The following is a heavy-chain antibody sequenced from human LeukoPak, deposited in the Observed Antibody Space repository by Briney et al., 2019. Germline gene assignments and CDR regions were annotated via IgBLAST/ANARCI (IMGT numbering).Heavy chain of an antibody. V-gene: IGHV4-31*03. Sequence: PSETLSLTCTVSGGSISSGGYYWSWIRQHPGKGLEWIGYIYYSGSAYYNPSLKSRVTISVDTSKNQFSLKLSSVTAADTAVYYCASSWTTGTDYWGQGTLVTVSS. CDR3: ASSWTTGTDY. J-gene: IGHJ4*02. CDR2: IYYSGSA. D-gene: IGHD1-1*01. CDR1: GGSISSGGYY.